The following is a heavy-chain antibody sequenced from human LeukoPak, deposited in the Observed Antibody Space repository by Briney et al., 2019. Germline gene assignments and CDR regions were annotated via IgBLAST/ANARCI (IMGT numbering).Heavy chain of an antibody. CDR2: IYSGGST. Sequence: GGPLRPPCEAPGFPAGRTTLGWAGQLQGKGLEWVSTIYSGGSTYYADSVKGRFTITRDNSKNTLYLQMNSLRAEDTATYYCANSPRQNNFYDYWGQGTLVTVSS. V-gene: IGHV3-53*01. D-gene: IGHD2/OR15-2a*01. CDR3: ANSPRQNNFYDY. J-gene: IGHJ4*02. CDR1: GFPAGRTT.